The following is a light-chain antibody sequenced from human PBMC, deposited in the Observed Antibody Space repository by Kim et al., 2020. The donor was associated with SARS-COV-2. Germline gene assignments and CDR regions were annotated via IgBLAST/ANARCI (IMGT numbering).Light chain of an antibody. CDR1: SNDVGGYNF. V-gene: IGLV2-14*03. J-gene: IGLJ3*02. CDR3: MSYTSSSAWV. CDR2: GVS. Sequence: GQSFTISCTGTSNDVGGYNFVSWYQQHPGKAPKLMIYGVSKRPSGVSYRLSGSKSGNTASLTISGLQAEDEADYYCMSYTSSSAWVFGGGTKLTVL.